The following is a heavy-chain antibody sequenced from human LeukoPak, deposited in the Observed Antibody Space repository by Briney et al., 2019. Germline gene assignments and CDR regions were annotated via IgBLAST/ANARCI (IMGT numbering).Heavy chain of an antibody. J-gene: IGHJ5*02. D-gene: IGHD2-2*02. Sequence: PGGSLRLSCAASGFTFSSYWMSWVRQAPGKGLEWVANIKQDGSEKYYVDSVKGRFTISRDNAKNSLYLQMNSLRAEDTAVYYCAKAGEYCSSTSCYTGWFDPWGQGTLVTVSS. CDR1: GFTFSSYW. V-gene: IGHV3-7*03. CDR2: IKQDGSEK. CDR3: AKAGEYCSSTSCYTGWFDP.